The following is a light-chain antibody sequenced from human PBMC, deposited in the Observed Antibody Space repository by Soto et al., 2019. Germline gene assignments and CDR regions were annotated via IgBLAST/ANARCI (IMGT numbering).Light chain of an antibody. J-gene: IGLJ1*01. CDR2: DVS. V-gene: IGLV2-14*01. CDR1: SSDVGGYNY. Sequence: SALTQPASVSGSPGQSITISCTGTSSDVGGYNYVSWYQQHPGKAPKLMIYDVSNRPSGVSNRFSGSKSGNTASLTISGLQAEDEADYYCSSYTSSSTLGFGTGTKLTV. CDR3: SSYTSSSTLG.